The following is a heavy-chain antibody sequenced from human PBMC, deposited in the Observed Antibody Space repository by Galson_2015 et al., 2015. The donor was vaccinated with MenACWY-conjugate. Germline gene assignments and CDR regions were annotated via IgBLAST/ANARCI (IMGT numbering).Heavy chain of an antibody. V-gene: IGHV3-7*01. J-gene: IGHJ4*02. CDR1: GFTFSTYW. D-gene: IGHD5-24*01. CDR3: ARWRWHQSEFDN. Sequence: SLRLSCAASGFTFSTYWMSWVRQAPGKGLEWVASIKPDGSESHYVDSVKGRFTISRDNAKNSLYLQMNSLRDEDTAAYYCARWRWHQSEFDNWGQGTLVTVTS. CDR2: IKPDGSES.